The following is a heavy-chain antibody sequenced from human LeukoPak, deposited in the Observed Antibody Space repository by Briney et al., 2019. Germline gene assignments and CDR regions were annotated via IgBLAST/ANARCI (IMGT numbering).Heavy chain of an antibody. CDR2: ISSSSSYI. CDR3: ARGPYTNGHYFDY. Sequence: PGGSLRLSCAASGFTFSSYSMNWVRQAPGKGLEWVSSISSSSSYICYADSVKGRFTISRDNARNSLYLQMNSLRAEDTAVYYCARGPYTNGHYFDYWGQGTTVTVSS. CDR1: GFTFSSYS. J-gene: IGHJ4*03. D-gene: IGHD6-19*01. V-gene: IGHV3-21*01.